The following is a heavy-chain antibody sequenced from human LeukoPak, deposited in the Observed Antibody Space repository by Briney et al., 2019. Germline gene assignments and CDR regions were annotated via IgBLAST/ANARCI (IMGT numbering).Heavy chain of an antibody. Sequence: ASVKVSCKASGYTFTSYGITWVRQAPGQGLEWMGIINPSVGSTSYAQKFQGRLTMTRDTSTSTVYMELSSLRSEDTAVYYCARAGRGGGFDYWGQGTPVIVSS. D-gene: IGHD1-14*01. CDR3: ARAGRGGGFDY. V-gene: IGHV1-46*01. CDR2: INPSVGST. CDR1: GYTFTSYG. J-gene: IGHJ4*02.